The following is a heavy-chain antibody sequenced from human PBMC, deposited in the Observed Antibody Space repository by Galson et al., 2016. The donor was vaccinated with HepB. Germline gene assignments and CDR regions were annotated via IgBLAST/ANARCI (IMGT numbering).Heavy chain of an antibody. CDR3: ARAGAFCGADCYTLQPNFDS. V-gene: IGHV3-33*01. CDR1: GFTFSSHA. Sequence: SLRLSCAASGFTFSSHAIHWVRQAPGKGLEWVAVVWSDGSTKHYADSVKGRFSMYRDSPKNTVYLQMNSLRAEDTAVYYCARAGAFCGADCYTLQPNFDSWGQGTLVTVSS. CDR2: VWSDGSTK. J-gene: IGHJ4*02. D-gene: IGHD2-21*02.